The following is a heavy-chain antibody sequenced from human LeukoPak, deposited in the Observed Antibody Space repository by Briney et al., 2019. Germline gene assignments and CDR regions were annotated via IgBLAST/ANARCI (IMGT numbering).Heavy chain of an antibody. CDR2: IYYSGST. D-gene: IGHD3-10*01. CDR3: AASPYYGSGSYYEAPFDY. Sequence: SETLSLTCTVSGGSISSYYWSWIRQPPGKGLEWIGYIYYSGSTNYSPSLKSRVTISVDTSKNQFSLKLSSVTAADTAVYYCAASPYYGSGSYYEAPFDYWGQGTLVTVSS. J-gene: IGHJ4*02. V-gene: IGHV4-59*01. CDR1: GGSISSYY.